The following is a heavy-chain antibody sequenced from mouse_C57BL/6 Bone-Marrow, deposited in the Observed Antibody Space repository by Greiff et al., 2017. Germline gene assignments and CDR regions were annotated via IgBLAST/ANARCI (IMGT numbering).Heavy chain of an antibody. V-gene: IGHV3-6*01. CDR3: AQRGKLGLFAY. J-gene: IGHJ3*01. CDR1: GYSITSGYY. D-gene: IGHD4-1*01. CDR2: ISYDGSN. Sequence: EVKLVESGPGLVKPSQSLSLTCSVTGYSITSGYYWNWIRQFPGNKLEWMGYISYDGSNNYNPSLKNRISITRDTSKNQFFLKLNSVTTEDTATYYCAQRGKLGLFAYWGQGTLVTVSA.